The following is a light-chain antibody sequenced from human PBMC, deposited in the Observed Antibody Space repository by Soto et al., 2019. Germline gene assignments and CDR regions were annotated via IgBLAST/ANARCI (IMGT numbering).Light chain of an antibody. V-gene: IGLV2-14*01. J-gene: IGLJ2*01. CDR2: EVS. CDR1: SSDVGGYNF. Sequence: QSALTQPASVSGSPGQSSTISCTGTSSDVGGYNFVSWFRQYPGRAPKLMIYEVSNRPSGISNRFSGSKSGNTASLTISGLQAEDEADYFCSSYTRTSSVIFGGGTKLTVL. CDR3: SSYTRTSSVI.